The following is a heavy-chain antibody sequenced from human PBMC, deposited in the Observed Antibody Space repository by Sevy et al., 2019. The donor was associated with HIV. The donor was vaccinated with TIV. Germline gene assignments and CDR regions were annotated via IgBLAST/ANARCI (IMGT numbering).Heavy chain of an antibody. V-gene: IGHV3-30*18. J-gene: IGHJ6*02. Sequence: GGSLRLSCIGSGFSFSYYGIHWVRQAPGKGLDWVALISHDGINEYYADSVKGRFTISRDNSKNTVYLEMNSLRNEDTAIYFCANAYSGSYSHSYCYALDVWGQGTTVTVSS. D-gene: IGHD1-26*01. CDR3: ANAYSGSYSHSYCYALDV. CDR1: GFSFSYYG. CDR2: ISHDGINE.